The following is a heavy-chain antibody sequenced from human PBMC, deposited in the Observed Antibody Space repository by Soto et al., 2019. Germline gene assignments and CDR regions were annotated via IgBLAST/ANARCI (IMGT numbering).Heavy chain of an antibody. Sequence: DVQLVESGGGLVQPGGSARLSCAASGFVFEMYWMHWVRQAPGQGLEWVSRISDDGTTIHYADYVKGRFTISRDNAQNTLFLEMTALRDEDTAVYYCVRGPRPSSIGTGAFWGQGSPVTVSS. V-gene: IGHV3-74*01. D-gene: IGHD3-10*01. J-gene: IGHJ4*02. CDR3: VRGPRPSSIGTGAF. CDR1: GFVFEMYW. CDR2: ISDDGTTI.